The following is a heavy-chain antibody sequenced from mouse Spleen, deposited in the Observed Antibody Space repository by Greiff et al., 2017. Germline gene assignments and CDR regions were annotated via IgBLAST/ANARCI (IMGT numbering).Heavy chain of an antibody. CDR3: ARITTVYAMDY. V-gene: IGHV5-9-3*01. Sequence: EVQGVESGGGLVKPGGSLKLSCAASGFTFSSYAMSWVRQTPEKRLEWVATISSGGSYTYYPDSVKGRFTISRDNAKNTLYLQMSSLRSEDTAMYYCARITTVYAMDYWGQGTSVTVSS. CDR1: GFTFSSYA. D-gene: IGHD1-1*01. CDR2: ISSGGSYT. J-gene: IGHJ4*01.